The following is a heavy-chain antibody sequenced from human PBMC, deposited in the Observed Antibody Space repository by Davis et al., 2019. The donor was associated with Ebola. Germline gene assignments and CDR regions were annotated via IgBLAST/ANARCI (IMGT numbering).Heavy chain of an antibody. Sequence: GESLKISCAASGFTFSSYAMSWVRQAPGKGLEWVSAISGSGGSTYYADSVKGRFTISRDNSKNTLYLQMNSLRAEDTAVYYSAKDRYCTGGVSYTVNGRDAFDIWGQGTMVTVSS. V-gene: IGHV3-23*01. CDR3: AKDRYCTGGVSYTVNGRDAFDI. CDR2: ISGSGGST. J-gene: IGHJ3*02. CDR1: GFTFSSYA. D-gene: IGHD2-8*02.